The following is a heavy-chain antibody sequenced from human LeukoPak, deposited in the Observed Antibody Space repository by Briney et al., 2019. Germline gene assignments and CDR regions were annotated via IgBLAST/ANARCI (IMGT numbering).Heavy chain of an antibody. Sequence: GGSLRLSCAASGFTFSSYGMHWVRQAPGKGLEWVAVISHDGSNKYHADSVKGRFTISRDNSKNTLYLQMNSLRAADTAVYYCAKGYSSGWYGLAYWGQGTLVTVSS. CDR1: GFTFSSYG. CDR3: AKGYSSGWYGLAY. J-gene: IGHJ4*02. V-gene: IGHV3-30*18. CDR2: ISHDGSNK. D-gene: IGHD6-19*01.